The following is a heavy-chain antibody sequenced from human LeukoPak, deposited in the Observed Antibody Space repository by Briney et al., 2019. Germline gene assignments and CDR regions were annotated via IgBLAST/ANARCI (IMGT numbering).Heavy chain of an antibody. J-gene: IGHJ4*02. CDR2: INHSGST. Sequence: PSETLSLTCTVSGASFSAYSWSWIRQPPGKGLEWIGEINHSGSTNYNPSLKSRVTISVDTSKNQFSLKLSSVTAADTAVYDCARAGRGSYRPADYWGQGTLVTVSS. V-gene: IGHV4-34*01. CDR3: ARAGRGSYRPADY. CDR1: GASFSAYS. D-gene: IGHD1-26*01.